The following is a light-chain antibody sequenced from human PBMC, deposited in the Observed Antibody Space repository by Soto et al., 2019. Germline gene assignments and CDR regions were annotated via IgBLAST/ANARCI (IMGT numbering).Light chain of an antibody. V-gene: IGLV2-14*01. CDR3: SSYTSSSTLRV. CDR1: SSVVGGYNY. Sequence: QSALTQPASVSGSPGQSITISCTGTSSVVGGYNYVSWYQQHPGKAPKLMIYDVSNRPSGVSNRFSGSKSGNTASLTISGLQAEDEADYYCSSYTSSSTLRVFGTGTKVTVL. J-gene: IGLJ1*01. CDR2: DVS.